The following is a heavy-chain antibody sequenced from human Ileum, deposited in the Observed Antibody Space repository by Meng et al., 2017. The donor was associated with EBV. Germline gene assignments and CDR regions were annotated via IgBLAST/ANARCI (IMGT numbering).Heavy chain of an antibody. Sequence: VQLQQSAPRLVKPSYLLSLTCAASGDSIISTSGWGWIRLPQGKGQGWIGYVYNSGSTSYNHSLKRRVTMSVETSTTKCYLNLNSVSAVDTAVSDCARNVPGTSAYYDWGQGTLVTVAS. CDR1: GDSIISTSG. V-gene: IGHV4-28*01. D-gene: IGHD3-22*01. CDR3: ARNVPGTSAYYD. J-gene: IGHJ4*02. CDR2: VYNSGST.